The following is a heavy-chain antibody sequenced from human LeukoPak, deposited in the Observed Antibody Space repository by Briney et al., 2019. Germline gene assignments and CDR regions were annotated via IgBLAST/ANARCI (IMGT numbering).Heavy chain of an antibody. Sequence: GGSLRLSCTASGFTFSSYTMNWVRQAPGKGLEWVSSISGSTNYIYFADSVKGRFTISRDNAKNSLYLQMNSLRAEDTAVYYCARTYYYGSGSNDYWGQGTLVTVSS. CDR1: GFTFSSYT. CDR3: ARTYYYGSGSNDY. D-gene: IGHD3-10*01. V-gene: IGHV3-21*01. CDR2: ISGSTNYI. J-gene: IGHJ4*02.